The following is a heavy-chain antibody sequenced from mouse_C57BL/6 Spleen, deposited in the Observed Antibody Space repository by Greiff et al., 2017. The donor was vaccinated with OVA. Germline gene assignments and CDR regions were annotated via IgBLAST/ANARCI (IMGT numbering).Heavy chain of an antibody. J-gene: IGHJ3*01. D-gene: IGHD1-1*01. CDR1: GFTFSSYA. Sequence: EVMLVESGGGLVKPGGSLKLSCAASGFTFSSYAMSWVRQTPEKRLEWVATISDGGSYTYYPANVKGRFTISRDNAKNNLYLQMSHLKSEDTAMYYCARDYYGSSTWFAYWGQGTLVTVSA. CDR2: ISDGGSYT. V-gene: IGHV5-4*01. CDR3: ARDYYGSSTWFAY.